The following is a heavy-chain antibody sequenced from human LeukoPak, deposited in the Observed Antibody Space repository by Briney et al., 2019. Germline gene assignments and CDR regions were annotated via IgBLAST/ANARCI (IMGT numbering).Heavy chain of an antibody. CDR3: ARGRREDIVVVVAMYYFVY. J-gene: IGHJ4*02. CDR1: GGTFSSYA. D-gene: IGHD2-15*01. Sequence: ASVKVSCKASGGTFSSYAISWVRQAPGQGLEWMGGIIPIFGTANYAQKFQGRVTITADESTSTAYMELSSLRSEDTAVYYCARGRREDIVVVVAMYYFVYWGQGTLVTVSS. CDR2: IIPIFGTA. V-gene: IGHV1-69*13.